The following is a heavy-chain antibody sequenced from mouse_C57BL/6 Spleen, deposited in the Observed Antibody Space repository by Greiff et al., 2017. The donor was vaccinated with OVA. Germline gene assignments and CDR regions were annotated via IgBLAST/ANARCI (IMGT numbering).Heavy chain of an antibody. J-gene: IGHJ3*01. CDR1: GYAFSRSW. CDR2: IYPGDGDT. CDR3: ASAYGSRGFAY. V-gene: IGHV1-82*01. Sequence: VHLVESGPELVKPGASVKISCKASGYAFSRSWMNWVKQRPGQGLEWIGRIYPGDGDTNYNGKFKGKAKLTADKSSSTAYMQLSDLTSEDSAVYFCASAYGSRGFAYWGQGTLVTVSA. D-gene: IGHD1-1*01.